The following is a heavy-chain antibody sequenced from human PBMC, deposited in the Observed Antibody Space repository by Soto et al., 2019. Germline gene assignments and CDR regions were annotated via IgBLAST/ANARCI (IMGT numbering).Heavy chain of an antibody. D-gene: IGHD2-8*02. CDR3: ARDKITGLFDY. V-gene: IGHV4-59*12. Sequence: PSDTLSLTCNVSDGSISGYFWSWIRQPPGKGLEWIGYIYYNENTNYNPSLKSRVTISVDTSKNQFSLKLTSVTAADTAVYYCARDKITGLFDYWGQGTLVTVSS. CDR1: DGSISGYF. CDR2: IYYNENT. J-gene: IGHJ4*02.